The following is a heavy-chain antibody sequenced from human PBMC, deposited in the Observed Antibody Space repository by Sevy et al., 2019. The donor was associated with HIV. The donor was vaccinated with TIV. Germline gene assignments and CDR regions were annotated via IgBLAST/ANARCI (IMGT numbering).Heavy chain of an antibody. J-gene: IGHJ6*03. CDR3: ARVGIAAAGDYYYYIDV. CDR2: INSDGSST. D-gene: IGHD6-13*01. CDR1: GFTFSSYW. Sequence: GGSLRLSCAASGFTFSSYWMHWVRQAPGKGLVWVSRINSDGSSTSYADSVKGRFTISRDNAKNTLYLQMNSLRAEDTAVYYCARVGIAAAGDYYYYIDVWGKGTTVTVSS. V-gene: IGHV3-74*01.